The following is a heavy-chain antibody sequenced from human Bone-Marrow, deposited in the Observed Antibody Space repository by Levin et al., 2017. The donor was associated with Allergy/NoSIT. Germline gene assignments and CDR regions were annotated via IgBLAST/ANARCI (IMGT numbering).Heavy chain of an antibody. Sequence: KPSETLSLTCAVSGGSISAYYWSWIRQPPGRGLEWIGYIYYSGSTKYNPSLNSRVTISVDTSNNQFSLKLTSVTAADTAMYYCARSGDHYYPCNSGSCSWPNYFDSWGPGTLVTVSS. J-gene: IGHJ4*02. CDR1: GGSISAYY. CDR2: IYYSGST. D-gene: IGHD2-15*01. V-gene: IGHV4-59*01. CDR3: ARSGDHYYPCNSGSCSWPNYFDS.